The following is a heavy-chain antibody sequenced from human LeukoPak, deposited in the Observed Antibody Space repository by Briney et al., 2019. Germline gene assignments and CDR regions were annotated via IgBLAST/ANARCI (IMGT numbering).Heavy chain of an antibody. CDR2: ISYDGRSK. Sequence: GGSLRLSCAASGFTFSSYGMHWVRQAPGKGLEWVAGISYDGRSKEYVDSVKGRFTISRDNSKNTLYLQRNSVKAEDTAVYYCAKDRGYSHGFDYWGQGTLVTVSS. CDR1: GFTFSSYG. D-gene: IGHD5-18*01. V-gene: IGHV3-30*18. CDR3: AKDRGYSHGFDY. J-gene: IGHJ4*02.